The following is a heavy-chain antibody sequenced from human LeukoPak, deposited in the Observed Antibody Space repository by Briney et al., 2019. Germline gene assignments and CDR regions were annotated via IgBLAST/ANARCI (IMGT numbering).Heavy chain of an antibody. CDR1: GGSISSGGYY. CDR3: AREKGYPGIRWFDP. Sequence: SQTLSLTCTVSGGSISSGGYYWSWFRQPPGKGLEWIGYIYYSGSTYYNPSLKSRVTISVDTSKNQFSLKLSSVTAADTAVYYCAREKGYPGIRWFDPWGQGTLVTVSS. D-gene: IGHD6-13*01. CDR2: IYYSGST. V-gene: IGHV4-31*03. J-gene: IGHJ5*02.